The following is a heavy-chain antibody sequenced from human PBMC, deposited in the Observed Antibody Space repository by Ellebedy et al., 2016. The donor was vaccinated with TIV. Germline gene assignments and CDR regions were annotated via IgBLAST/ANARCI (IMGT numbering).Heavy chain of an antibody. CDR3: ARTGSGSYYYFDY. CDR1: GFSLRTSGMC. D-gene: IGHD1-26*01. J-gene: IGHJ4*02. Sequence: SGPTLVKPTQPLTLTCTFSGFSLRTSGMCVSWIRQPPGKALEWLARIDWDNDKYYSTTLKTRLTISKDTSKNQVVLTMTNMDPVDTATYYCARTGSGSYYYFDYWGQGTLVTVSS. V-gene: IGHV2-70*11. CDR2: IDWDNDK.